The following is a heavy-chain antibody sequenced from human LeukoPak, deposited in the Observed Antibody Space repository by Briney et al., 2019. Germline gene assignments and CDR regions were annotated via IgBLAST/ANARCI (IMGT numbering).Heavy chain of an antibody. Sequence: SETLSLTCTISGGSISNYYWSWIRQPPGKGLEWIGYIYYSGSTNYNPSLKSRVTISVDTSKNQFSLKLSSVTAADTAVYYCARKTSHYYDRKYYFDYWGQGTLVTVSS. CDR3: ARKTSHYYDRKYYFDY. V-gene: IGHV4-59*12. CDR2: IYYSGST. J-gene: IGHJ4*02. D-gene: IGHD3-22*01. CDR1: GGSISNYY.